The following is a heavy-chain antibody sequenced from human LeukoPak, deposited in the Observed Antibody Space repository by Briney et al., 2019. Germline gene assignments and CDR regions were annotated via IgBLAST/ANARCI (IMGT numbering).Heavy chain of an antibody. CDR3: ARDYEASIAARPPDY. V-gene: IGHV1-2*02. CDR1: GYTFTGYY. Sequence: GASVKVSCKASGYTFTGYYMHWVRQAPGQGLEWMGWINPNSGGTNYAQKFQGRVTMTRDTSISTAYMELSRLRSDDTAVYYCARDYEASIAARPPDYWGQGTLVTVSS. CDR2: INPNSGGT. J-gene: IGHJ4*02. D-gene: IGHD6-6*01.